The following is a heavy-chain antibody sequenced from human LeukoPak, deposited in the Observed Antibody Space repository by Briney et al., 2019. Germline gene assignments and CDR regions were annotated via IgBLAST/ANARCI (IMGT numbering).Heavy chain of an antibody. V-gene: IGHV3-73*01. Sequence: GTLRLSCAASGFTFSSYGMSWVRQASGKGLEWVGRIGSTANGYATAYAASVKGRFTISRDDSKNTAYLQMDSLKTEDTAVYYCTGNYYGSGSYADFDYWGQGTLVTVSS. CDR1: GFTFSSYG. CDR2: IGSTANGYAT. D-gene: IGHD3-10*01. CDR3: TGNYYGSGSYADFDY. J-gene: IGHJ4*02.